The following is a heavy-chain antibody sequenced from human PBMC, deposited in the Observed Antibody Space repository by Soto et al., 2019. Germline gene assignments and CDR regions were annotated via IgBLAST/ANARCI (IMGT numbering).Heavy chain of an antibody. CDR3: ATAIADDAFDI. D-gene: IGHD2-2*01. J-gene: IGHJ3*02. CDR1: GYTFTSYA. Sequence: RASVKASCTASGYTFTSYAMHWVFQAPAERLEWMGWINAGNGNTTYSQKIQSRVTITRDTSESPADMKRSSLRSEDSAVYYCATAIADDAFDICSRGTMVTVSS. CDR2: INAGNGNT. V-gene: IGHV1-3*01.